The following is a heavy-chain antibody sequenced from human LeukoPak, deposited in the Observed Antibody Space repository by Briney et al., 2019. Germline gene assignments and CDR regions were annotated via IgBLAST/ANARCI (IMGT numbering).Heavy chain of an antibody. J-gene: IGHJ6*02. CDR1: GFTVSSND. CDR2: IYTGGGT. Sequence: GGSLRLSCAASGFTVSSNDMSWVRQAPGKGPEWVSVIYTGGGTYYADSVKGRFTISRDNSKNTQYLQMNSLRVEDTAVYYCARSRGTYYGVDVWGQGTLVTVSS. V-gene: IGHV3-66*01. CDR3: ARSRGTYYGVDV.